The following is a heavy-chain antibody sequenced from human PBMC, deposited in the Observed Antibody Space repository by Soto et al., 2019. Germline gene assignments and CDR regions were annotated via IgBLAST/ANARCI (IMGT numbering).Heavy chain of an antibody. CDR2: IKSKTDCGTT. D-gene: IGHD3-10*01. J-gene: IGHJ4*02. CDR3: STAGVAGVISY. Sequence: EVQLVESGGGLVKPGGSLRLSCAASGFTFSNAWMNWVRQASGKGLEWVGRIKSKTDCGTTDYSAPVKGRFTMSTDESQNTLYLQMNSLKTGDTAGYSCSTAGVAGVISYGGPGTLVTVSS. CDR1: GFTFSNAW. V-gene: IGHV3-15*07.